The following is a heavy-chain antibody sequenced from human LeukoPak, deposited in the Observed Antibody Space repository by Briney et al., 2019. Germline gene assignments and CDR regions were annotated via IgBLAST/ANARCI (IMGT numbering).Heavy chain of an antibody. J-gene: IGHJ2*01. D-gene: IGHD5-18*01. CDR3: ARADTAMVWNYWYFDL. CDR1: GFTISSNY. V-gene: IGHV3-53*01. Sequence: PGGSLRLSCAASGFTISSNYMSWVRQAPGKGLEWVSVIYSGGSTYYADSVKGRFTISRDNSKNTLYLQMNSLRAEDTAVYYCARADTAMVWNYWYFDLWGRGTLVTVSS. CDR2: IYSGGST.